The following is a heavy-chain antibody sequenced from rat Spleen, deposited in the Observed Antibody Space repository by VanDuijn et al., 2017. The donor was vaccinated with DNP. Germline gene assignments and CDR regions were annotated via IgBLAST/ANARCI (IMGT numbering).Heavy chain of an antibody. CDR2: ISHSDGRS. J-gene: IGHJ4*01. D-gene: IGHD1-5*01. CDR1: GFSFRNYY. V-gene: IGHV5-25*01. Sequence: EVELVESGGGLVQPGRSLTLSCAASGFSFRNYYMAWVRQAPKRGLEWVAIISHSDGRSYYPDSVKGRFTISRDDAKSSLYLQMNSLKSEDTATYYCARHGEVPSRYAMDAWGQGTAVTVSS. CDR3: ARHGEVPSRYAMDA.